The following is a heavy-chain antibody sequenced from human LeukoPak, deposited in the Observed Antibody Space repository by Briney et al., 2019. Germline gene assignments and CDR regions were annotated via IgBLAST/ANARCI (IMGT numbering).Heavy chain of an antibody. CDR2: INPNGGGT. J-gene: IGHJ4*02. CDR1: EYTFTDFY. Sequence: GASVKVSCKASEYTFTDFYMHWVRQAPGQGLEWMGWINPNGGGTNYAQKFQGRVTMTRDPSISTAYMELSRLTSDDSAVYYCARDAWLVGTTNLYYFDYWGQGTLVTVSS. D-gene: IGHD1-26*01. CDR3: ARDAWLVGTTNLYYFDY. V-gene: IGHV1-2*02.